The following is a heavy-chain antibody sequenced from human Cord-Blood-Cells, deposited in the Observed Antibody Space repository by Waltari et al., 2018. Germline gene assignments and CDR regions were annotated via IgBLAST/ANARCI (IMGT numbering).Heavy chain of an antibody. V-gene: IGHV1-2*04. CDR3: ARDGGSYYFDY. CDR2: INPNRGGT. D-gene: IGHD1-26*01. J-gene: IGHJ4*02. CDR1: GYTFTGYY. Sequence: QVQLVQSGAEVKKPGASVKVSCKASGYTFTGYYMHWVRQVPGQGLEWMGWINPNRGGTNYAKKFQGWVTMTRDTSISTAYMELSRLRSDDTAVYYCARDGGSYYFDYWGQGTLVTVSS.